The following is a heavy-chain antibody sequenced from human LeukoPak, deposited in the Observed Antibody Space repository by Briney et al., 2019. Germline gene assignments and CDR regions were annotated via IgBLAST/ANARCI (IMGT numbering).Heavy chain of an antibody. CDR1: GFTLSSYS. CDR3: AREEGSGSYYGKFDY. J-gene: IGHJ4*02. CDR2: ISSSSSYI. D-gene: IGHD1-26*01. V-gene: IGHV3-21*01. Sequence: GGSLRLSCAASGFTLSSYSMNWVRQAPGKGLEWVSSISSSSSYIYYADSVKGRFTISRDNAKNSLYLQMNSLRAEDTAVYYCAREEGSGSYYGKFDYWGQGTLVTVSS.